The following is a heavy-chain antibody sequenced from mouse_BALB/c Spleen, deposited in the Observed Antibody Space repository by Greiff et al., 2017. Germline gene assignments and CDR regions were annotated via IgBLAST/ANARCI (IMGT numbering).Heavy chain of an antibody. D-gene: IGHD1-1*01. CDR1: GFTFSSYA. Sequence: EVQRVESGGGLVKPGGSLKLSCAASGFTFSSYAMSWVRQTPEKRLEWVASISSGGSTYYQDSVKDRFTTSTDNTRNIMYLQMSSLRSEDTAVYYCARSQDYGRGYYAMDYWGQGTSVTVSS. J-gene: IGHJ4*01. V-gene: IGHV5-6-5*01. CDR2: ISSGGST. CDR3: ARSQDYGRGYYAMDY.